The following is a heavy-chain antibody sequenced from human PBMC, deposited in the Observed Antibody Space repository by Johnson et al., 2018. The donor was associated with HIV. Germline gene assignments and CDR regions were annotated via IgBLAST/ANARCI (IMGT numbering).Heavy chain of an antibody. CDR2: ISGSGTNI. CDR1: NFTFKDYY. J-gene: IGHJ3*02. Sequence: QVLLVESGGGLVKPGGSLRLSCAASNFTFKDYYMNWIRQAPGKGLEWVSYISGSGTNIYYADSVKGRFTISRDNAKKSLFLQMNSLRAEDTAVYYCVNGAFKTWIQLWLAPYDAFDIWGQGTMVTVSS. CDR3: VNGAFKTWIQLWLAPYDAFDI. V-gene: IGHV3-11*04. D-gene: IGHD5-18*01.